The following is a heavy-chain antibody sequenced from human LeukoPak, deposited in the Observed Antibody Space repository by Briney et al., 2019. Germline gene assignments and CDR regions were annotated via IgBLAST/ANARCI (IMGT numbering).Heavy chain of an antibody. CDR3: ATTFRGVIITRLDY. D-gene: IGHD3-10*01. J-gene: IGHJ4*02. CDR1: GFSFSGYA. Sequence: GGSLRLSCAASGFSFSGYAMHWVRRTPGKGLEWVAVISHDEKNKFYAESVKGRFTISRDNSKNTLFLEMNSLRPEDAAFYYCATTFRGVIITRLDYWGQGTLVTVSS. CDR2: ISHDEKNK. V-gene: IGHV3-30*04.